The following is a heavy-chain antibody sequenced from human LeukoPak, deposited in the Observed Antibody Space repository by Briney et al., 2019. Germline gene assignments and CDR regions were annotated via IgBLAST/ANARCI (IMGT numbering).Heavy chain of an antibody. V-gene: IGHV1-18*04. D-gene: IGHD2-15*01. Sequence: ASVKVSCKASGYTFTSYGISWVRQAPGQGLEWMGWISAYNGNTNYAQKLQGRVTMTTDTSTSTAYMELRSLRSDDTAVYCCAREFCSGGSCSFGDYFDYWGQGTLVTVSS. J-gene: IGHJ4*02. CDR2: ISAYNGNT. CDR1: GYTFTSYG. CDR3: AREFCSGGSCSFGDYFDY.